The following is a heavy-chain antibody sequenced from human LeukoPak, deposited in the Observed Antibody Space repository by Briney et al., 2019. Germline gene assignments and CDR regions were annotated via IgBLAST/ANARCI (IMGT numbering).Heavy chain of an antibody. D-gene: IGHD2-2*03. J-gene: IGHJ4*02. CDR2: ISNDGSKK. V-gene: IGHV3-30*18. CDR1: GFTFSPYA. Sequence: GSALRLSCAAPGFTFSPYAMHWVRQAPGKGLEWVALISNDGSKKYYADSVKGRFTISRDNSKNTLDLQMNSLRAEDTAVYYCAKDGYCSSTSCYPNHFDSWGQGTLVTVSS. CDR3: AKDGYCSSTSCYPNHFDS.